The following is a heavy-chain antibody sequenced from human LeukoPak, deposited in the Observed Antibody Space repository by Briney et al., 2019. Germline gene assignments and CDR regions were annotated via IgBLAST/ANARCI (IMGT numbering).Heavy chain of an antibody. Sequence: GGSLRLSCAASGFTFSSYSMNWVRQAPGKGLEWVSYISSSSSTIYYADSVKGRFTISRDNAKNSLYLQMNSLRAEDTAVYYCTTTPYLYSYGSWGQGTLVTVSS. CDR3: TTTPYLYSYGS. CDR2: ISSSSSTI. CDR1: GFTFSSYS. V-gene: IGHV3-48*01. J-gene: IGHJ5*02. D-gene: IGHD5-18*01.